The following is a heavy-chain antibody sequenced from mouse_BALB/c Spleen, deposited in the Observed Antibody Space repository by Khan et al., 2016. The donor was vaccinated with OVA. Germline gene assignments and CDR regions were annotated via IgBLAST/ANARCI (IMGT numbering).Heavy chain of an antibody. D-gene: IGHD2-2*01. J-gene: IGHJ3*01. CDR3: TSAGYGSFAY. Sequence: QVQLKQSGAELVKPGASVKLSCKASGYTFSSYYLYWVKQRPGQGLEWIGEINPNNGGTNFNEKFKSKATLTVEKSSSTAYMQLSSLTSEDSAVYYCTSAGYGSFAYWGQGTLVTVSA. CDR2: INPNNGGT. CDR1: GYTFSSYY. V-gene: IGHV1S81*02.